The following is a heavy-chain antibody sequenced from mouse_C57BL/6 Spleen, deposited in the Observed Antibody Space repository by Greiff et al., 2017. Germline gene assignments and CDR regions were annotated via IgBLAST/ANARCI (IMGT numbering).Heavy chain of an antibody. CDR1: GYTFTEYT. J-gene: IGHJ3*01. D-gene: IGHD2-4*01. Sequence: VQLQESGAELVKPGASVKLSCKASGYTFTEYTIHWVKQRSGQGLEWIGWFYSGSGSIKYNEKLKDMATLIADKSSSTVFMELMRLTSEDSAVSFFARHEVTDYDYAWFAYWGQVTLVTVSA. V-gene: IGHV1-62-2*01. CDR2: FYSGSGSI. CDR3: ARHEVTDYDYAWFAY.